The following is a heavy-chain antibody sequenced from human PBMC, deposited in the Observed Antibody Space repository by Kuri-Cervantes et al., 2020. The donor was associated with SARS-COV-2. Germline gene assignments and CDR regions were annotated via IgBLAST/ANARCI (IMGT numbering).Heavy chain of an antibody. V-gene: IGHV3-20*01. CDR2: INWNGGST. J-gene: IGHJ4*02. D-gene: IGHD3-22*01. CDR1: GFTFDDYG. Sequence: WGTLRLTCAPSGFTFDDYGMSWVRQAPGKGLEWVSGINWNGGSTGYADSVKGRFTISRDNAKNSLYLQMNSLRAEDTALYHCARYPGYDSSGYHAYWGQGTLVTVSS. CDR3: ARYPGYDSSGYHAY.